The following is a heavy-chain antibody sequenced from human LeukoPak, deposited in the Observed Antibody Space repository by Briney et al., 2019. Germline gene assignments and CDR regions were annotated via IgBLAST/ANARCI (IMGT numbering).Heavy chain of an antibody. CDR3: AREGSGSYYDAFDI. D-gene: IGHD1-26*01. V-gene: IGHV3-30*03. J-gene: IGHJ3*02. CDR1: GFTFNSYG. Sequence: PGGSLRLSCAASGFTFNSYGMHWVRQAPGKGLEWVAVISYDGSNEYLADSVKGRFTISRDNSKNSLYLQMNSLRAGDTAVYYCAREGSGSYYDAFDIWGQGTMVTVSS. CDR2: ISYDGSNE.